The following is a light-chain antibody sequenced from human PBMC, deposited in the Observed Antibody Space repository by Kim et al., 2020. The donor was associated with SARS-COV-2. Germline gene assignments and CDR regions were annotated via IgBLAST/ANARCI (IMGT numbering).Light chain of an antibody. V-gene: IGKV3-15*01. J-gene: IGKJ1*01. CDR1: QSVSSN. CDR2: GAS. Sequence: VSPGERATLSCRASQSVSSNLAWYQQKPGQAPRLLIYGASTRATGIPARFSGSGSGTEFTLTISSLQSEDFAVYYCQQYNNWRTFGQGTKVDIK. CDR3: QQYNNWRT.